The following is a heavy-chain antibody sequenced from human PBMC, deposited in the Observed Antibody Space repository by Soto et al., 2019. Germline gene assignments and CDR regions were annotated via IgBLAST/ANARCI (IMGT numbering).Heavy chain of an antibody. J-gene: IGHJ6*02. CDR3: ARLSYYYYGMDV. CDR2: IDPSDSYT. V-gene: IGHV5-10-1*01. CDR1: EYSVTSYW. Sequence: PXECLRISCKGSEYSVTSYWISWVRQMPGKGLEWMGRIDPSDSYTNYSPSFQGHVTISADKSISTAYLQWSSLKASDTAMYYCARLSYYYYGMDVWGQATTVTVSS.